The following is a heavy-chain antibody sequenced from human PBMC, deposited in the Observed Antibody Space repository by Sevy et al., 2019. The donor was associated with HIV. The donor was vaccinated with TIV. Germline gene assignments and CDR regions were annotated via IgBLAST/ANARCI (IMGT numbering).Heavy chain of an antibody. CDR3: ARSMEQQLDAFDI. D-gene: IGHD6-13*01. CDR2: IYSYGET. V-gene: IGHV4-39*01. Sequence: SETLSLTCTVSGASIRDSSYYWAWIRQPPGKGLVWIGNIYSYGETYYNSSLKSRVTISVDTSKNLFSLSLTSVTAADTAIYFCARSMEQQLDAFDIWGQGTMVTVSS. CDR1: GASIRDSSYY. J-gene: IGHJ3*02.